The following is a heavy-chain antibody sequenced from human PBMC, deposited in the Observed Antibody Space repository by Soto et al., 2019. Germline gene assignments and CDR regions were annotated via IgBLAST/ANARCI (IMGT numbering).Heavy chain of an antibody. D-gene: IGHD3-16*01. J-gene: IGHJ4*02. CDR2: IKADGSET. Sequence: GALRLSCAASGFSFSTYWMSLVRQVPGTGLEWVANIKADGSETYYVDSVRGRFTISRDNAKTSLFLQLNSLRAEDTAVYYCAKGGHVDFCGQGTLVTVPS. V-gene: IGHV3-7*03. CDR3: AKGGHVDF. CDR1: GFSFSTYW.